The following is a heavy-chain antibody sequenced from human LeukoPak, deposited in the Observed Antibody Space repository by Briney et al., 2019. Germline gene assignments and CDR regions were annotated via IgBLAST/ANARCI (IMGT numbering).Heavy chain of an antibody. CDR3: ARILLGYYYMDV. CDR2: ISFDGNHK. J-gene: IGHJ6*03. CDR1: GFTFSSYA. Sequence: QSGGSLRLSCAASGFTFSSYAMHWVRQAPGKGLEWVAVISFDGNHKYYADSVKGRFTISRDNAKNSLYLQMNSLRAEDTAVYYCARILLGYYYMDVWGKGTTVTISS. V-gene: IGHV3-30*04.